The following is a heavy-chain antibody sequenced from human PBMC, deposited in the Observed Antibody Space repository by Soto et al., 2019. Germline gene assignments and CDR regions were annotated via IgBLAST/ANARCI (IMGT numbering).Heavy chain of an antibody. D-gene: IGHD3-22*01. CDR3: AKAGRMIVVVISPDFFDY. CDR2: ISGSGGST. CDR1: GFTFSSYA. V-gene: IGHV3-23*01. Sequence: TGGSLRLSCAASGFTFSSYAMSWVRQAPGKGLEWVSAISGSGGSTYYADSVKGRFTISRDNSKNTLYLQMNSLRAEDTAVYYCAKAGRMIVVVISPDFFDYWGQGTLVTVSS. J-gene: IGHJ4*02.